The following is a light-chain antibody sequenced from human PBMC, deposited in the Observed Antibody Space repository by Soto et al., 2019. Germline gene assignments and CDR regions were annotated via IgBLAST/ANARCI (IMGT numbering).Light chain of an antibody. V-gene: IGKV1-5*01. CDR2: DAS. CDR1: QGITNY. CDR3: QQYNSYWT. Sequence: DVQLTQSPSFLSASVGDRVTITCRASQGITNYLAWYQQKPGKAPKLLFYDASSLESGVPSRFSGSGSGTEFTLTISSLQPDDFATYYCQQYNSYWTFGQGTKVDIK. J-gene: IGKJ1*01.